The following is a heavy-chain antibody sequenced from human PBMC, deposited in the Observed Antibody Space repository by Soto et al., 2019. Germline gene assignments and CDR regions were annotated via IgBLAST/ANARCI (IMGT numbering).Heavy chain of an antibody. V-gene: IGHV4-34*01. CDR3: ARGRRTAVTIDY. CDR2: INHSGST. CDR1: GGSFSGYY. Sequence: QVQLQQWGAGLLKPSETLSLTCAVYGGSFSGYYWSWIRQPPGKGLEWIGEINHSGSTNYNPSLMSLVTISVDTSKNQFSLKLNSVTAADTAVYYCARGRRTAVTIDYWGQGTLVTVSS. D-gene: IGHD4-17*01. J-gene: IGHJ4*02.